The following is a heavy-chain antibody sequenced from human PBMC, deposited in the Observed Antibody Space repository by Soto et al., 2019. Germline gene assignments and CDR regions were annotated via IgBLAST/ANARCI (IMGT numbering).Heavy chain of an antibody. J-gene: IGHJ6*04. CDR1: GGTFSSYA. CDR3: ATSVGATTPDRTWYGMEV. Sequence: SVKVSCKASGGTFSSYAISWVRQAPGQGLEWMGGIIPIFGTANYAQKFQGRVTITADESTSTAYMELSSLRSEDTAVYYCATSVGATTPDRTWYGMEVWGKRSTVTVS. V-gene: IGHV1-69*13. CDR2: IIPIFGTA. D-gene: IGHD1-26*01.